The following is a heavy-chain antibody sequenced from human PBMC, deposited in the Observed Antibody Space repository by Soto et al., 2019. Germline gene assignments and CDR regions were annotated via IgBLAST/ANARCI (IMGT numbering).Heavy chain of an antibody. Sequence: ASVKVSCKASGYTFVRYYIHWVRQAPGQGLEWMGIINSGVGSTAYAQKFQGRVTLSRDTSTSTVYMELSGLRSEDTAIYYCARSSTTCYTPICDTGMDVWGQ. CDR1: GYTFVRYY. CDR2: INSGVGST. V-gene: IGHV1-46*01. J-gene: IGHJ6*02. CDR3: ARSSTTCYTPICDTGMDV. D-gene: IGHD2-2*02.